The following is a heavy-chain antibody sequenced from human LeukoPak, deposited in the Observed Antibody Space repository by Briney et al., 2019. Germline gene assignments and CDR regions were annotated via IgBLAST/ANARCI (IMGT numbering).Heavy chain of an antibody. CDR1: GYTFTSYG. D-gene: IGHD6-19*01. CDR3: ARASSGWYGLDRVDY. Sequence: ASVKVSCKASGYTFTSYGISWVRQAPGQGFEGMGWISAYNGNTNYAQKLQGRVTMTTDTSTSTAYMELRSLRSDDTAVYYCARASSGWYGLDRVDYWGQGTLVTVSS. CDR2: ISAYNGNT. J-gene: IGHJ4*02. V-gene: IGHV1-18*01.